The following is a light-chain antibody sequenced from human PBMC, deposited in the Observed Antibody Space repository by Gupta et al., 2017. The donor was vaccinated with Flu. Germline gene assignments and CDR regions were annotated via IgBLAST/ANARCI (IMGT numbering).Light chain of an antibody. CDR1: QSISSW. Sequence: DLQLTQSPSTLSASVGDRVTITCRASQSISSWLAWYQQKPGKAPKLLIYKASSLERGVPARFSGSGTGTEFTLTISSLQPDDFATYYCQQDITSSRTFGQGTKVEIK. CDR3: QQDITSSRT. V-gene: IGKV1-5*03. J-gene: IGKJ1*01. CDR2: KAS.